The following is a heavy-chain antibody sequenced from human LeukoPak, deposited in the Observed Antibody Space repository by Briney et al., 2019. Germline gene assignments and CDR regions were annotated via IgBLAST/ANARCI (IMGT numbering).Heavy chain of an antibody. CDR1: GFTFSSYA. CDR2: ISGSGGST. V-gene: IGHV3-23*01. D-gene: IGHD3-22*01. CDR3: AKASVRGVNHYDDSSGYYHFDY. J-gene: IGHJ4*02. Sequence: GGSLRLSCAASGFTFSSYAMSWVRQAPGKGLDWVSAISGSGGSTYYADSVKGRFTISRDNSKNTLYLQMNSLRAEDTAVYYCAKASVRGVNHYDDSSGYYHFDYWGQGTLVTVSS.